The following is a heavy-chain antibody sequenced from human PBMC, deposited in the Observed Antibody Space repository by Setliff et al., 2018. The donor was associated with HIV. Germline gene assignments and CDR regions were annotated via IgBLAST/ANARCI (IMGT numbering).Heavy chain of an antibody. CDR3: ARVPYRSAWFSGGHDAFDI. Sequence: ASVKVSCKASADIFNAYYIHWVRQAPGQGLEWMGWITPNGDDTNYPQKFEGRVTLTRDTSIATAYMELHSLTSDDTAVYYCARVPYRSAWFSGGHDAFDIWGQGTMVTVSS. CDR2: ITPNGDDT. D-gene: IGHD6-19*01. V-gene: IGHV1-2*02. CDR1: ADIFNAYY. J-gene: IGHJ3*02.